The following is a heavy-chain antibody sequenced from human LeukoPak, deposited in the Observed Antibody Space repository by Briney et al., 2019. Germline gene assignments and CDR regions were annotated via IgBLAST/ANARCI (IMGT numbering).Heavy chain of an antibody. Sequence: GASVKVSCKASGYTFTSYAIHWVRQAPGQRLECMGWINTGNGNTKYSQKFQGRVTITRDTSASTAYMDLSSLRSEDTAVYYCARGYYDSSGYYYDAAFHFDYWGQGTLVTVSS. CDR2: INTGNGNT. D-gene: IGHD3-22*01. CDR3: ARGYYDSSGYYYDAAFHFDY. J-gene: IGHJ4*02. CDR1: GYTFTSYA. V-gene: IGHV1-3*04.